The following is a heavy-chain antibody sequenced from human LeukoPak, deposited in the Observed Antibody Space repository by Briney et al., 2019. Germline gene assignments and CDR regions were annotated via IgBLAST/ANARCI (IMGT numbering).Heavy chain of an antibody. Sequence: SETLSLTCTVSGGSISSNSYYWDWIRQPPGKGLEWIGSIYYSGSTYYNPSLKSRVTISVDTSKNQFSLKLSSVTAADTAVYYCARLIVVVPHYYFDYWGQGTLVTVSS. J-gene: IGHJ4*02. CDR3: ARLIVVVPHYYFDY. CDR1: GGSISSNSYY. CDR2: IYYSGST. V-gene: IGHV4-39*07. D-gene: IGHD2-2*01.